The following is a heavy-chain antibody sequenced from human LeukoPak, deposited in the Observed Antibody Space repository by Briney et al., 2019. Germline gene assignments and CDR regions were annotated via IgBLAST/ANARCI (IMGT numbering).Heavy chain of an antibody. CDR3: AKPSGSYSVFDY. CDR2: ISGSGGIT. CDR1: GFTFSSYA. J-gene: IGHJ4*02. Sequence: GGSLRLSCAASGFTFSSYAISWVRQAPGKGLEWVSIISGSGGITHYADSVKGRFTISRDNSKNTLYLQMNSLRAEDTAVYYCAKPSGSYSVFDYWGQGTLVAVSS. V-gene: IGHV3-23*01. D-gene: IGHD1-26*01.